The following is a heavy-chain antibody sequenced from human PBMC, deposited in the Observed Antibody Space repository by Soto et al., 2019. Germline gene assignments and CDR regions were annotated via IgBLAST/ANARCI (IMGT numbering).Heavy chain of an antibody. CDR1: GLAFSGSA. D-gene: IGHD3-22*01. Sequence: PGGSLRLSGAASGLAFSGSAMHWVLQASGKGLEWVGRIRSKANSYATAYAASVKGRFTISRDDSKKRAYLQMNSLKPEDTAVYYCLPAVYDVDWFDPWGQGTLVTVSS. J-gene: IGHJ5*02. CDR2: IRSKANSYAT. CDR3: LPAVYDVDWFDP. V-gene: IGHV3-73*01.